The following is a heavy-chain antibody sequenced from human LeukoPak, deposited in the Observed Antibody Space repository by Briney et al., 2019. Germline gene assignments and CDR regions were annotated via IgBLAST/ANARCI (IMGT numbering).Heavy chain of an antibody. J-gene: IGHJ4*02. Sequence: GGSLRLSCAASGFTVSSNYMSWVRQAPGKGLEWVSVIYSGGSTYYADSVKGRFTISRDNYKKTLYLQINGLRAEDSAVYYCASDPVPRQLWFPLGDWGQGTLVTVSS. V-gene: IGHV3-66*01. D-gene: IGHD5-18*01. CDR1: GFTVSSNY. CDR2: IYSGGST. CDR3: ASDPVPRQLWFPLGD.